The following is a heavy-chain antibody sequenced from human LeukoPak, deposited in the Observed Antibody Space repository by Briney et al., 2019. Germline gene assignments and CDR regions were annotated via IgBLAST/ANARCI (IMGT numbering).Heavy chain of an antibody. CDR1: GGSISSYY. J-gene: IGHJ4*02. V-gene: IGHV4-59*06. Sequence: SETLSLTCTVSGGSISSYYWSWIRQPPGKGLEWIGYIYYSGSTYYNPSLKSRVTISVDTSKNQFPLKLSSVTAADTVVYYCARRFTFGGEDYFDYWGQGTLVTVSS. D-gene: IGHD3-16*01. CDR3: ARRFTFGGEDYFDY. CDR2: IYYSGST.